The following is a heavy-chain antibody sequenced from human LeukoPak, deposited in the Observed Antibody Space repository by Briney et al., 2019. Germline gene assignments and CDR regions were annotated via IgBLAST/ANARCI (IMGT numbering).Heavy chain of an antibody. V-gene: IGHV3-30*02. Sequence: GGSLRLSCAASGSIFKSYWMSWVRQAPGKGLEWVAFIRYDGSNKYYADSVKGRFTISRDNSKNTLYLQMNSLRAEDTAVYYCAKNHGSSWYFDYWGQGTLVTVSS. CDR1: GSIFKSYW. CDR3: AKNHGSSWYFDY. CDR2: IRYDGSNK. J-gene: IGHJ4*02. D-gene: IGHD6-13*01.